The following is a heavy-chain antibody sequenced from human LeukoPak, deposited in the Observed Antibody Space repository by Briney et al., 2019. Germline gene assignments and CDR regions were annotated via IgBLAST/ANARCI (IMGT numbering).Heavy chain of an antibody. CDR3: ARSFLSGYYDFDY. D-gene: IGHD3-22*01. Sequence: SQTLSLTCAISGDSVSSNSVAWNWIRQSPSRGLEWLGRTYYRSKWYNDYAVSVKSRITINPDTSKNQFSLQLNSVTPEDTAVYYCARSFLSGYYDFDYWGQGTLVTVSS. CDR1: GDSVSSNSVA. CDR2: TYYRSKWYN. V-gene: IGHV6-1*01. J-gene: IGHJ4*02.